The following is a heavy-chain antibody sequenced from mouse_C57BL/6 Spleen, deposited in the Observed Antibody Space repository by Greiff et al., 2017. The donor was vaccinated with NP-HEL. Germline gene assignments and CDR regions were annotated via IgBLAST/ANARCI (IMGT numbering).Heavy chain of an antibody. D-gene: IGHD2-2*01. V-gene: IGHV1-76*01. CDR1: GYTFTDYY. J-gene: IGHJ4*01. Sequence: VQLQQSGAELVRPGASVKLSCKASGYTFTDYYINWVKQRPGQGLEWIARIYPGSGNTYYNEKFKGKATLTAEKSSSTAYMQLSSLTSEDSAVYFCARGPYGYDGRDYYAMDYWGQGTSVTVSS. CDR3: ARGPYGYDGRDYYAMDY. CDR2: IYPGSGNT.